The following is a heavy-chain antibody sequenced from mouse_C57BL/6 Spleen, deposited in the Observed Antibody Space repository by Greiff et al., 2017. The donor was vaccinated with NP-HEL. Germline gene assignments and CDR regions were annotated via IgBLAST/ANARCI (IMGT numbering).Heavy chain of an antibody. CDR3: TREGYSNYYAMDY. V-gene: IGHV1-15*01. D-gene: IGHD2-5*01. Sequence: VQLQQSGAELVRPGASVTLSCKASGYTFTDYEMHWVKQTPVHGLEWIGAIDPETGGTAYNQKFKGKAILTADKSSSTAYMELRSLTSEDSAVYYCTREGYSNYYAMDYWGQGTSVTVSS. CDR1: GYTFTDYE. CDR2: IDPETGGT. J-gene: IGHJ4*01.